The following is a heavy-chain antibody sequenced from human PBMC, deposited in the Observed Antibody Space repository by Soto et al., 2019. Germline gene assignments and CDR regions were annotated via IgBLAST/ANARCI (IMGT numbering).Heavy chain of an antibody. J-gene: IGHJ6*04. CDR2: IQSGGTT. V-gene: IGHV3-66*01. CDR3: ARDDVLCDGGRCYGIPLGV. CDR1: GFTVSSKY. D-gene: IGHD2-15*01. Sequence: PGGSLRLSCAASGFTVSSKYMTWVRQAPGKGLEWVSLIQSGGTTYYADSVKGRFTISRDTSENTLHLQMDSLRVEDTAVYYCARDDVLCDGGRCYGIPLGVWGKGTTVTVSS.